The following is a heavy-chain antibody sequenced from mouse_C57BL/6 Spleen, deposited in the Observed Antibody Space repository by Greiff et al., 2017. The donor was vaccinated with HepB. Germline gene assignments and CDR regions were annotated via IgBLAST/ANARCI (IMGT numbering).Heavy chain of an antibody. J-gene: IGHJ1*03. CDR2: ISDGGSYT. CDR1: GFTFSSYA. CDR3: ARDPTVVRYCYFDV. V-gene: IGHV5-4*01. Sequence: DVKLQESGGGLVKPGGSLKLSCAASGFTFSSYAMSWVRQTPEKRLEWVATISDGGSYTYYPDNVKGRFTISRDNAKNNLYLQMSHLKSEDTAMYYCARDPTVVRYCYFDVWGTGTTVTVSS. D-gene: IGHD1-1*01.